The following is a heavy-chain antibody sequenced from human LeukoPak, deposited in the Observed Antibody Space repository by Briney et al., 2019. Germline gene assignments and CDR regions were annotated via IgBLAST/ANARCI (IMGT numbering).Heavy chain of an antibody. CDR3: ARLKWLRINWFDP. CDR1: GGSISSYY. J-gene: IGHJ5*02. D-gene: IGHD5-12*01. V-gene: IGHV4-59*08. CDR2: IYYSGST. Sequence: SETLSLTCTVSGGSISSYYWSWIRQPPGKGLEWIGYIYYSGSTNYNPSLNSRVTISVDTSKNQFSLKLSSVTAADTAVYYCARLKWLRINWFDPWGQGTLVTVSS.